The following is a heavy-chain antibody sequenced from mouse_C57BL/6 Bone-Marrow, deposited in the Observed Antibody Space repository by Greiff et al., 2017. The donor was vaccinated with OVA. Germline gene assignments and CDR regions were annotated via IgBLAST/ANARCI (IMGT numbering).Heavy chain of an antibody. CDR1: GYTFTDYY. V-gene: IGHV1-77*01. J-gene: IGHJ2*01. CDR2: IGPGSGST. CDR3: ARSNTTVVATRYFDY. D-gene: IGHD1-1*01. Sequence: QVQLQQSGAELVKPGASVKISCKASGYTFTDYYINWVKPRPGQGLEWIGKIGPGSGSTYYNEKFKGKATLTADKSSSTAYMQLSSLTSEDSAVYFCARSNTTVVATRYFDYWGQGTTLTVSS.